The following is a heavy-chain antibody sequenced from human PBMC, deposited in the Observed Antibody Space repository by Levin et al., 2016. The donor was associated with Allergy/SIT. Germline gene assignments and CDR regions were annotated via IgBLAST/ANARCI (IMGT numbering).Heavy chain of an antibody. CDR2: IIPTLGIG. CDR1: GYTFTNND. Sequence: SVKVSCKASGYTFTNNDINWVRQAPGQGLEWVGRIIPTLGIGSYAEKLQGRVTITADKSTSTTYMELSSLRSEDTAVYYCAREGMLVGASHFDYWGLGTMVTVSS. J-gene: IGHJ3*01. D-gene: IGHD1-26*01. CDR3: AREGMLVGASHFDY. V-gene: IGHV1-69*04.